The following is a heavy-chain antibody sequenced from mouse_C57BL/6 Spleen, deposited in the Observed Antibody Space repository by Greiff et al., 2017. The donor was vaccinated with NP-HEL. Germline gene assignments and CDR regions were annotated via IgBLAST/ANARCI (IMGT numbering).Heavy chain of an antibody. V-gene: IGHV1-82*01. D-gene: IGHD2-3*01. CDR2: IYPGDGDT. J-gene: IGHJ2*01. Sequence: QVQLQQSGPELVKPGASVKISCKASGYAFSSSWMNWVKQRPGKGLEWIGRIYPGDGDTNYNGKFKGKATLTADKSSSTAYMQLSSLTSEDSAVYFCARDGGLLRPDYWGQGTTLTVSS. CDR1: GYAFSSSW. CDR3: ARDGGLLRPDY.